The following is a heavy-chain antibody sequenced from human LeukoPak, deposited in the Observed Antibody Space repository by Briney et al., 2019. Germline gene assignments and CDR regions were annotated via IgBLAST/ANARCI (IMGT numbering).Heavy chain of an antibody. D-gene: IGHD3-3*01. Sequence: GGSLRLSCAASGFTFSSYAMSWVRQAPGKGLEWVSAISGSGGSTYYADSVKGRFTISRDNSKNTLYLQMNSLRAEDPAVYYCAKVGIGGYDFWPGCFDIWGQGTMVTVSS. J-gene: IGHJ3*02. CDR1: GFTFSSYA. CDR2: ISGSGGST. V-gene: IGHV3-23*01. CDR3: AKVGIGGYDFWPGCFDI.